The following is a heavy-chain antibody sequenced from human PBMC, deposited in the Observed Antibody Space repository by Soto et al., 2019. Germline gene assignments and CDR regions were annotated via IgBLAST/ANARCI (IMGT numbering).Heavy chain of an antibody. Sequence: QVQLVESGGGVVQPGRSLRLSCAASGFTFSSCAMHWVRQAPGKGLEWVALISYDGSNKYYADSVKGRFIISRDNSKTPLYLQMNSLRDADTAVYYCAREKRELRFLEWSYYFDYWGQGTLVTVSS. J-gene: IGHJ4*02. V-gene: IGHV3-30-3*01. CDR2: ISYDGSNK. D-gene: IGHD3-3*01. CDR1: GFTFSSCA. CDR3: AREKRELRFLEWSYYFDY.